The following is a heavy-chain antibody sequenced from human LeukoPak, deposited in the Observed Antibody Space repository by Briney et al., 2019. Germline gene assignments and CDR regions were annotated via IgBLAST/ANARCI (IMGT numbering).Heavy chain of an antibody. CDR2: ISGSGSTI. CDR3: ARESDTAMVHYYYYGMDV. V-gene: IGHV3-48*03. D-gene: IGHD5-18*01. Sequence: EGSLRLSCAASGFTFSSYEMNWVRQAPGKGLEWVSYISGSGSTIYYADSVKGRFTISRDNAKNSLYLQMNSLRAEDTAVYYCARESDTAMVHYYYYGMDVWGKGTTVTVSS. CDR1: GFTFSSYE. J-gene: IGHJ6*04.